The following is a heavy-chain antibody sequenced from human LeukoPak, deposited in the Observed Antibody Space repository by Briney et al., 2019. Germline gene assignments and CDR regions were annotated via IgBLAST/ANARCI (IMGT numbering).Heavy chain of an antibody. J-gene: IGHJ4*02. CDR1: GGSISSGGYY. CDR3: ARGLPLIRYFDWLQPRYLDY. D-gene: IGHD3-9*01. CDR2: INHSGST. Sequence: SETLSLTCTVSGGSISSGGYYWSWIRQPPGKGLEWIGEINHSGSTNYNPSLKSRVTISVDTSKNQFSLKLSSVTAADTAVYYCARGLPLIRYFDWLQPRYLDYWGQGTLVTVSS. V-gene: IGHV4-39*07.